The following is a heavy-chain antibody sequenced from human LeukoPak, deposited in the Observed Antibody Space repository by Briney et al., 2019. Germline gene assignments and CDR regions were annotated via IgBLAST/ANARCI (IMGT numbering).Heavy chain of an antibody. CDR1: GGSFSGYY. V-gene: IGHV4-34*01. J-gene: IGHJ5*02. D-gene: IGHD2-21*02. Sequence: PSETLSLTCAVYGGSFSGYYWSWIRQPLGKGLEWIGEINHSGSTNYNPSLKSRVTISVDTSKNQFSLKLSSVTAADTAVYYCARGLVVVTAIPYWFDPWGQGTLVTVSS. CDR3: ARGLVVVTAIPYWFDP. CDR2: INHSGST.